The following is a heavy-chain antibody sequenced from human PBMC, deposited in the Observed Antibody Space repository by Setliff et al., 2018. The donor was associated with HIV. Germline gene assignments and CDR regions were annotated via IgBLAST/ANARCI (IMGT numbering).Heavy chain of an antibody. V-gene: IGHV4-39*01. J-gene: IGHJ5*02. CDR1: GGSISSSSYY. CDR2: IYYSGST. D-gene: IGHD3-22*01. Sequence: SETLSLTCTVSGGSISSSSYYWGWIRQPPGKGLEWIGSIYYSGSTYYNRSLESRLTISIDTSKNQFSLKLTSVTAADTAMYYCASRIYYYDESRVLREEGFVPWGQGTLVTVSS. CDR3: ASRIYYYDESRVLREEGFVP.